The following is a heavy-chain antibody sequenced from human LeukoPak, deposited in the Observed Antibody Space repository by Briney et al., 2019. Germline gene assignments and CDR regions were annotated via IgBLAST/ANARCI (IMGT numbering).Heavy chain of an antibody. CDR1: GFTFISFG. CDR3: AKAATNYDILTGYYYYYMDV. V-gene: IGHV3-23*01. Sequence: GGTLRLSCAASGFTFISFGMNWVRQAPGKGLEWVSGITGDGTSTYYADSVKGRFTISRDNSKNTLYLQMNSLRAEDTAVYYCAKAATNYDILTGYYYYYMDVWGKGTTVTVSS. D-gene: IGHD3-9*01. CDR2: ITGDGTST. J-gene: IGHJ6*03.